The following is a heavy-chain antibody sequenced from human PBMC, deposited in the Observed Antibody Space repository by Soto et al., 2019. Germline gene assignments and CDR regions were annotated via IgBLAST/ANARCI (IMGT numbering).Heavy chain of an antibody. J-gene: IGHJ4*02. Sequence: VQLVESGGGLVLPGGSLRLSCAASGFTFSGYWMHWVRQAPGEGLVWVSRINPDGGSTNYADSVKGRFTISRDNAKNTLFLQMNGLRAEDTAVYYCARETYSFNDYWGRGTLVTVSS. D-gene: IGHD4-4*01. V-gene: IGHV3-74*01. CDR3: ARETYSFNDY. CDR1: GFTFSGYW. CDR2: INPDGGST.